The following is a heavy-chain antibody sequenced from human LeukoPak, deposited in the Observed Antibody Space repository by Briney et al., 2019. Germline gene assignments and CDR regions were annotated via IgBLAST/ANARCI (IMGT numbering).Heavy chain of an antibody. V-gene: IGHV1-69*01. J-gene: IGHJ6*02. CDR2: IIPIFGTA. CDR3: ATGSSGLYYYYGMDV. Sequence: ASVKVSCKASGGTFSSYAISWVRQAPGQGLEWMGGIIPIFGTANYAQKFQGRVTITADESTSTAYMELSSLRSEDTAVYYCATGSSGLYYYYGMDVWGQGTTVTVSS. D-gene: IGHD6-19*01. CDR1: GGTFSSYA.